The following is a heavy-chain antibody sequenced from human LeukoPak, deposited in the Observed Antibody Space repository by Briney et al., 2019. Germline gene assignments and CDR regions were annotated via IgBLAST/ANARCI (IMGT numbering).Heavy chain of an antibody. J-gene: IGHJ4*02. CDR2: ISWNSGTI. CDR3: ARDVGGNEFDY. D-gene: IGHD4-23*01. Sequence: PGGSLRLSCAASGFTFDDYAMHWVRQAPGKGLEWVSGISWNSGTIGYADSVKGRFTISRDNAKNSLYLQMNSLRAEDTAVYYCARDVGGNEFDYWGQGTLVTVSS. CDR1: GFTFDDYA. V-gene: IGHV3-9*01.